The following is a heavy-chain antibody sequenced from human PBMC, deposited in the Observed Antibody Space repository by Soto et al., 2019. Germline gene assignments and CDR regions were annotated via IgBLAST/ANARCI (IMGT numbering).Heavy chain of an antibody. Sequence: EVQLVESGGGLVQPGGSLRLSCVASGFTFSDYWMTWVRQAPGKGLEWVANIKEDGSEKYYGDSVKGRFSISRDNAANSLYLQLKDLGAEDTAVYYCATYCSSPSCRSYWGQGTLVTVSS. V-gene: IGHV3-7*05. CDR1: GFTFSDYW. CDR3: ATYCSSPSCRSY. D-gene: IGHD2-2*01. CDR2: IKEDGSEK. J-gene: IGHJ1*01.